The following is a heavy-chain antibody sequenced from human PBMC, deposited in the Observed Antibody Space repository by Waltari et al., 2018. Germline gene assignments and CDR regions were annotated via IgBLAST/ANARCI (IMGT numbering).Heavy chain of an antibody. CDR2: ISGSGGST. V-gene: IGHV3-23*01. CDR1: GFLFSNYA. CDR3: VKRVVTATRVEYLQQ. Sequence: EGQLSESGGGLVQPGGSLRLSCAAPGFLFSNYAMSWVRQAPGKGLEWVSFISGSGGSTDYADSVKGRFTMSRDNSKDTVHLQMNSLRAEDTAVYYCVKRVVTATRVEYLQQWGQGTLVTVSS. J-gene: IGHJ1*01. D-gene: IGHD2-21*02.